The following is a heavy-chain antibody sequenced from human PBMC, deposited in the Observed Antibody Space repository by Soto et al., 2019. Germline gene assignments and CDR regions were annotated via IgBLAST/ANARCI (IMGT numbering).Heavy chain of an antibody. J-gene: IGHJ3*02. CDR1: GGSISSFY. CDR3: AKRGTHLTLDAFDI. Sequence: ASETLSLTCTVSGGSISSFYWSWIRQPPGKGLEWIGNIYYSDSANYKSSLRGRVTISLDTSKNQFSLRLRSVTAADTAVYYCAKRGTHLTLDAFDIWGQGTMVTVSS. CDR2: IYYSDSA. D-gene: IGHD1-1*01. V-gene: IGHV4-59*03.